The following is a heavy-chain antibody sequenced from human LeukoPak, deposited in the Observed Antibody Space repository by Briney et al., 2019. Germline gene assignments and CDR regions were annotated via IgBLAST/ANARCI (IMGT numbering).Heavy chain of an antibody. Sequence: PSQTLSLTCTVSGGSISSGDYYWSWIRQPPGKGLEWIGYIYYRGSTYYNPSLKSRVTISVDTSKNQFSLKLSSVTAADTAVYYCARDGGYSGLPESYFDYWGQGTLVTVSS. CDR2: IYYRGST. CDR3: ARDGGYSGLPESYFDY. V-gene: IGHV4-30-4*01. J-gene: IGHJ4*02. CDR1: GGSISSGDYY. D-gene: IGHD5-12*01.